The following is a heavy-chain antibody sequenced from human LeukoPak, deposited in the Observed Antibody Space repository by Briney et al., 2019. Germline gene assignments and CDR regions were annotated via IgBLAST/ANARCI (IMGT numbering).Heavy chain of an antibody. J-gene: IGHJ4*02. CDR2: ISGSGGST. Sequence: GRPLRLSCAASGFTFSSYAMSWVRQAPGKGLEWVSAISGSGGSTYYADSVKGRFTISRDNSKNTLYLQMNSLRAEDTAVYYCEKVKGGSYFDYWGQGTLVTVSS. V-gene: IGHV3-23*01. CDR3: EKVKGGSYFDY. CDR1: GFTFSSYA. D-gene: IGHD1-26*01.